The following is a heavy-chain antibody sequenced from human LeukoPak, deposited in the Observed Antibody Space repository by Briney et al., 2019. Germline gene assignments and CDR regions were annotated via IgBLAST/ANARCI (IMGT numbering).Heavy chain of an antibody. Sequence: GESLKISCKGSGYSFTSYWIGWVRQMPGKGLEWVANIKQDGSEKYYVDSVKGRFTISRDNAKNSLYLQMNSLRAEDTAVYYCARRKQLADTAYYYYYYMDVWGKGTTVTVSS. CDR2: IKQDGSEK. D-gene: IGHD6-6*01. CDR1: GYSFTSYW. J-gene: IGHJ6*03. CDR3: ARRKQLADTAYYYYYYMDV. V-gene: IGHV3-7*01.